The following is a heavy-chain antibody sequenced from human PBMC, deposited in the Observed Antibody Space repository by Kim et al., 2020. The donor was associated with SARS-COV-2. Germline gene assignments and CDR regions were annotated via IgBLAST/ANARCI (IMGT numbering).Heavy chain of an antibody. Sequence: AVSVKSRITIHPDTSKNQFSLQLNSVTPEDTAVYYCARLAAPPRGDYNDYWGQGTLVTVSS. D-gene: IGHD6-6*01. CDR3: ARLAAPPRGDYNDY. V-gene: IGHV6-1*01. J-gene: IGHJ4*02.